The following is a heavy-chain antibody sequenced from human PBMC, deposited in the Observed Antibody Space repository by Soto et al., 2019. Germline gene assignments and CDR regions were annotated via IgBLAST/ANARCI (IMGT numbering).Heavy chain of an antibody. CDR1: GFTFSSYS. CDR2: ISSSSSTI. CDR3: SLLNIAAPPQWFVL. J-gene: IGHJ5*02. V-gene: IGHV3-48*01. D-gene: IGHD6-13*01. Sequence: GGSLRLSCAASGFTFSSYSMNWVRQAPGKGLEWVSYISSSSSTIYYADSVKGRFTISRDNAKNSLYLQMNSLRAEDTAVYYCSLLNIAAPPQWFVLWDQAPRVTGSS.